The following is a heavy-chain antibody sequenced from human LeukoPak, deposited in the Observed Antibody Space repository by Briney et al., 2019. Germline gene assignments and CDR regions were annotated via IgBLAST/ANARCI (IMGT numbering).Heavy chain of an antibody. CDR1: GFTVSSNY. Sequence: PGGSLRLSCAASGFTVSSNYMSWVRQAPGKGLEWVLVIYSGGSTYYADSVKGRFTISRDNSKNTLYLQMNSLRAEDTAVYYCARDDSSGFPVFDYWGQGTLVTVSS. J-gene: IGHJ4*02. CDR3: ARDDSSGFPVFDY. V-gene: IGHV3-53*01. CDR2: IYSGGST. D-gene: IGHD3-22*01.